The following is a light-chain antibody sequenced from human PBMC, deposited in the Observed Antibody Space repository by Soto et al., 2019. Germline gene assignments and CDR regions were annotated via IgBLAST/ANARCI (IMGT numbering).Light chain of an antibody. CDR1: NSDVGGYNY. CDR3: CSYAGGASVV. J-gene: IGLJ2*01. V-gene: IGLV2-8*01. CDR2: EVT. Sequence: QSALTQPPSASGSPGQSVTISCTGTNSDVGGYNYVSWYQQYPGKAPKLLIYEVTKRPSGVPDRFSGSKSGNTASLTISGLQTEDEADYYCCSYAGGASVVFGGGTKVTVL.